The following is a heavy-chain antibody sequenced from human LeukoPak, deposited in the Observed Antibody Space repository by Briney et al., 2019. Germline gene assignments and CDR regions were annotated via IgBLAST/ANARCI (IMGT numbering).Heavy chain of an antibody. D-gene: IGHD3-16*02. CDR3: ARDVMITFGGVIARGAFDI. Sequence: ASVKVSCKASGYTFTSYGISWVRQAPGQGLEWMGWIRAYNGNTNYAQKLQGRVTMITDTSTSTAYMELRSLRSDDTAVYYCARDVMITFGGVIARGAFDIWGQGTMVTVSS. V-gene: IGHV1-18*01. J-gene: IGHJ3*02. CDR2: IRAYNGNT. CDR1: GYTFTSYG.